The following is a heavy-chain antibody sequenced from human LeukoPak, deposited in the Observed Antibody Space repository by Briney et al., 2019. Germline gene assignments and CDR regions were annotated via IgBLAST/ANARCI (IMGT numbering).Heavy chain of an antibody. V-gene: IGHV3-21*01. J-gene: IGHJ4*02. CDR1: GFTFSSYS. D-gene: IGHD3-22*01. CDR3: ASGFPHRDHYDSSGYYLFDY. Sequence: PGGSLRLSCAASGFTFSSYSMNWVRQAPGKGLEWVSSISSSSSYIYYADSVKGRFTISRDNAKNSLYLQMNSLRAEDTAVYYCASGFPHRDHYDSSGYYLFDYWGQGTLVTVSS. CDR2: ISSSSSYI.